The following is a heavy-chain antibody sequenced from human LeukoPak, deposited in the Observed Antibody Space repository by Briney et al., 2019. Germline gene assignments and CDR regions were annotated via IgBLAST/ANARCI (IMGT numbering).Heavy chain of an antibody. Sequence: SETLSLTCAVYNGSFSGHYWSWIRQPPGKGLEWIGEIDHSGTTKYNPSLKSRVIISVDTSKNQFSLKLSSVTAADTAVYYCASTGPGNVSFDYWGQGTLVTVSS. D-gene: IGHD1-14*01. J-gene: IGHJ4*02. CDR2: IDHSGTT. V-gene: IGHV4-34*01. CDR1: NGSFSGHY. CDR3: ASTGPGNVSFDY.